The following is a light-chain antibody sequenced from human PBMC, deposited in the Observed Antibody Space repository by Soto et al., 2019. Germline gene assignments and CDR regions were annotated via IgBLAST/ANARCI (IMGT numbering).Light chain of an antibody. Sequence: QSVLTQPRSVSGSPGQSVTISCTGTSSDVGGYNYVSWYQQHPGRAPKLMIYDVTRRPSGVPDRFSGSKTGNTASLTISGLQAEDEADYYCCSYAASVLFGGGTKVTVL. CDR1: SSDVGGYNY. J-gene: IGLJ3*02. CDR3: CSYAASVL. V-gene: IGLV2-11*01. CDR2: DVT.